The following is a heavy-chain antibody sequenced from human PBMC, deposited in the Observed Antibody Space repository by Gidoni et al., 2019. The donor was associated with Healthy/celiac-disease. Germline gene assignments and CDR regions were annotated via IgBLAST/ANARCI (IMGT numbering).Heavy chain of an antibody. V-gene: IGHV2-5*02. CDR2: IYWDDDK. CDR3: VVYYDFWSGYHFDY. CDR1: GFSLSTSGVG. J-gene: IGHJ4*02. Sequence: QITLKESGPTLVTPTQTLTLTCTFSGFSLSTSGVGVGWIRQPPGKALEWLALIYWDDDKRYSPSLKSRLTITKDTSKNQVVLTMTNMDPVDTATYYCVVYYDFWSGYHFDYWGQGTLVTVSS. D-gene: IGHD3-3*01.